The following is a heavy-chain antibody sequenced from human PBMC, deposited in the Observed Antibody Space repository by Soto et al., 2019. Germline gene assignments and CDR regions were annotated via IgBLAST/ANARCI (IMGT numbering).Heavy chain of an antibody. D-gene: IGHD6-13*01. CDR2: IYYSGST. CDR1: GGSISSGGYY. Sequence: QVQLQESGPGLMKPSQTLSLTCTVSGGSISSGGYYWSWIRQHPGKGLEWIGYIYYSGSTYYNPSLXXXVXXSVDTSKNQFSLKLSSVTAADTAVYYCARSLGVAAAGPFDYWGQGTLVTVSS. V-gene: IGHV4-31*03. J-gene: IGHJ4*02. CDR3: ARSLGVAAAGPFDY.